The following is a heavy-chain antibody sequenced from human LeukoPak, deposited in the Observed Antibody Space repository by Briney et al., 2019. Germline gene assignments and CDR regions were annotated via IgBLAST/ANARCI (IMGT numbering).Heavy chain of an antibody. CDR2: IYYSGST. V-gene: IGHV4-59*01. CDR3: ARGGGSLYYYGMDV. D-gene: IGHD1-14*01. J-gene: IGHJ6*02. CDR1: GGSISSYY. Sequence: KPSETLSLTCTVSGGSISSYYWSWIRQPPGKGLEWIGYIYYSGSTNYNPSLKSRVTISVDTSKNQFSLKLSSVTAADTAVYYCARGGGSLYYYGMDVWGQGTTVTVSS.